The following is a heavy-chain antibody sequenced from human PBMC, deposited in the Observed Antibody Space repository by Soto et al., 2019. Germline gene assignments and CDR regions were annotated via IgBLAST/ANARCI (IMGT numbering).Heavy chain of an antibody. CDR3: ARMQLGYAAFDI. CDR1: GFTFSSYS. J-gene: IGHJ3*02. Sequence: EVQLVESGGGLVKPGGSLRLSCAASGFTFSSYSMNWVRQAPGKGLEWVSSISSSSSYIYYADSVKGRFTISRDNAKNSLYLQMNSLRAEDTAVYYCARMQLGYAAFDIWGQGTMVTVSS. V-gene: IGHV3-21*01. CDR2: ISSSSSYI. D-gene: IGHD6-6*01.